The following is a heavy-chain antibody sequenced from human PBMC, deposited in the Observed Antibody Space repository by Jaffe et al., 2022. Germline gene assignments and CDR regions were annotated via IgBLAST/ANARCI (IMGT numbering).Heavy chain of an antibody. V-gene: IGHV1-69*02. CDR3: ARAVAYVATTPRYFDY. CDR2: IIPILGIA. CDR1: GGTFSSYT. J-gene: IGHJ4*02. Sequence: QVQLVQSGAEVKKPGSSVKVSCKASGGTFSSYTISWVRQAPGQGLEWMGRIIPILGIANYAQKFQGRVTITADKSTSTAYMELSSLRSEDTAVYYCARAVAYVATTPRYFDYWGQGTLVTVSS. D-gene: IGHD5-12*01.